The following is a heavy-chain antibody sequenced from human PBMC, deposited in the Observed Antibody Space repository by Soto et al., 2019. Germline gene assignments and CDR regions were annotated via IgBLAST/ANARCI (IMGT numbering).Heavy chain of an antibody. D-gene: IGHD1-20*01. V-gene: IGHV3-23*01. CDR1: GFTFRSYA. CDR2: ISGSGGST. CDR3: ALRIAGYYFDY. J-gene: IGHJ4*02. Sequence: GGSLSLSCASSGFTFRSYALSWVRQAPGKGLEWVSAISGSGGSTYYADSVKGRFTISRDNSKNTLYLQMNSLRAEDTAVYYCALRIAGYYFDYWGQGTLVTVSS.